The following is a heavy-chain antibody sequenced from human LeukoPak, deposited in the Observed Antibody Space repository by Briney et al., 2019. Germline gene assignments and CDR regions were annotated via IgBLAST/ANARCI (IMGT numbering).Heavy chain of an antibody. Sequence: ASVKISCKVSESTFTGRQMHWVRQAPGQGPEWMGWINPKSGEKKYIEKFQGRVTMTGNTSIRTVYMELSSLTSDDTAVYHCAIVDPWDVWGQGTTVSVS. V-gene: IGHV1-2*02. D-gene: IGHD3/OR15-3a*01. J-gene: IGHJ6*02. CDR3: AIVDPWDV. CDR1: ESTFTGRQ. CDR2: INPKSGEK.